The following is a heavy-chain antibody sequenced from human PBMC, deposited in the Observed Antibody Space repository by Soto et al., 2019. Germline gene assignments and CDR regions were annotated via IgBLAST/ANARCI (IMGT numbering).Heavy chain of an antibody. V-gene: IGHV4-34*01. D-gene: IGHD3-10*01. Sequence: QVQLQQWGAGLLKPSETLSLSCAVYGGYFNDNYYTWFRQPPGKGLEWIGEISRSGTTKYIPSLKSRASISFDTSKTQVSLKVTSVTAADTAVYYCATSLWFGTQVELWGQGALVTFSS. CDR1: GGYFNDNY. CDR2: ISRSGTT. CDR3: ATSLWFGTQVEL. J-gene: IGHJ5*02.